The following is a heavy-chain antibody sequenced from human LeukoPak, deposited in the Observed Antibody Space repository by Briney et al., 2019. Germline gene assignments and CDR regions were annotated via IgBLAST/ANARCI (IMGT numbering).Heavy chain of an antibody. CDR3: ATASSGWFDY. Sequence: SETLSLTCTVSGGSIRSYYWSWIRQPPGKGLEWIGYIYYSGSTNYNPSLKSRVTISVDTSKNQFSLKLSSVTAADTAVYYCATASSGWFDYWGQGTLITVSS. D-gene: IGHD6-19*01. J-gene: IGHJ4*02. CDR2: IYYSGST. CDR1: GGSIRSYY. V-gene: IGHV4-59*08.